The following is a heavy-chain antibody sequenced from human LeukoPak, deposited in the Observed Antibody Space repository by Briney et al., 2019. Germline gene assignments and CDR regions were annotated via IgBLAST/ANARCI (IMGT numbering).Heavy chain of an antibody. D-gene: IGHD3-3*01. CDR2: INPGDSET. CDR1: GYSFTSYY. CDR3: ARHYYDFWSFYNDGFDV. J-gene: IGHJ3*01. Sequence: GGSLNISCKASGYSFTSYYIAWVRHMPGKGLEWMGIINPGDSETRYSPSFQGQVTISIDKSITTAYLQWSSLKASDTAIYYCARHYYDFWSFYNDGFDVWGQGTMVTVSS. V-gene: IGHV5-51*01.